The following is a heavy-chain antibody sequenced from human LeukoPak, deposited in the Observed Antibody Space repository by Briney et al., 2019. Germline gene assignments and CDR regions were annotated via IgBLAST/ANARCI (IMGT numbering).Heavy chain of an antibody. CDR1: GFTLSSYA. CDR2: ISYDGSNK. Sequence: PGRSLRLSCAPSGFTLSSYAMHWVRQPPGKGMEWAAAISYDGSNKYYADSVKGRFTISRDNSKSTLYLQMNSLRAEDTAVYYCARMYSSSMSALDVWGQGTTVTVSS. CDR3: ARMYSSSMSALDV. D-gene: IGHD6-6*01. J-gene: IGHJ6*02. V-gene: IGHV3-30-3*01.